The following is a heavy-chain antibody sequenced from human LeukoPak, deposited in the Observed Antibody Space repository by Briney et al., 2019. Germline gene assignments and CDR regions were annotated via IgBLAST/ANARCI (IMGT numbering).Heavy chain of an antibody. CDR3: ARVIVGALYYYYYMDV. Sequence: PSETLSLTCTVSGGSISSGSYYWSWIRQPAGKGLEWIGRIYTSGSTNYNPSLKSRVTISVDTSKNQFSLKLSSVTAADTAVYYCARVIVGALYYYYYMDVWGKGTTVTVSS. V-gene: IGHV4-61*02. J-gene: IGHJ6*03. D-gene: IGHD1-26*01. CDR1: GGSISSGSYY. CDR2: IYTSGST.